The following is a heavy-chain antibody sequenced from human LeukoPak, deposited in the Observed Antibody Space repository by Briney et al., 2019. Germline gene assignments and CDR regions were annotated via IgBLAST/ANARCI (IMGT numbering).Heavy chain of an antibody. CDR3: ARAGQNNWFDP. J-gene: IGHJ5*02. CDR2: LSGSGEII. CDR1: GFPFIDYS. V-gene: IGHV3-48*04. Sequence: PGGSLRLSCAASGFPFIDYSMNWVRQAPGKGLEWVSFLSGSGEIIYYADSVKGRFTISRDNAKNSLYLQMNSLRADDTAVYHCARAGQNNWFDPWGQGTLVTVSS.